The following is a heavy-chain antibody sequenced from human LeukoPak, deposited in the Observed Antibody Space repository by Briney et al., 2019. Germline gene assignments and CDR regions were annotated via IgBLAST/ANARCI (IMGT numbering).Heavy chain of an antibody. V-gene: IGHV1-69*05. D-gene: IGHD4-23*01. Sequence: SVKVSCKASGGTFSSYAICWVRQAPGQGLEWMGGIIPIFGTANYAQKFQGRVTITTDESTSTAYMELSSLRSEDTAVYYCAQTTVVTPYNYYYYYMDVWGKGTTVTVSS. CDR2: IIPIFGTA. J-gene: IGHJ6*03. CDR1: GGTFSSYA. CDR3: AQTTVVTPYNYYYYYMDV.